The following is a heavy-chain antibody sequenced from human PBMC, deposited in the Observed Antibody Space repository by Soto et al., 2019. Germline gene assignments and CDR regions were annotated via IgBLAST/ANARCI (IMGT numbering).Heavy chain of an antibody. CDR3: ARDGVLRFLEWENYYYYGMGV. CDR1: GYTFTGYY. V-gene: IGHV1-2*02. CDR2: INPNSGGT. Sequence: ASVKVSCKASGYTFTGYYMHWVRQAPGQGLEWMGWINPNSGGTNYAQKFQGRVTMTRDTSISTAYMELSRLRSDDTAVYYCARDGVLRFLEWENYYYYGMGVWGQGTTVTVSS. D-gene: IGHD3-3*01. J-gene: IGHJ6*02.